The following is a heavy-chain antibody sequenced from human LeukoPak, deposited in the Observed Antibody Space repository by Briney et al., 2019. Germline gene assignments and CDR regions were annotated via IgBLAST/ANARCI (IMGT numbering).Heavy chain of an antibody. CDR3: ARVSYDYVWGSYLPFDY. CDR1: GGSISSSSYY. J-gene: IGHJ4*02. V-gene: IGHV4-39*07. Sequence: SETLSLTCTVSGGSISSSSYYWGWIRQPPGKGLEWIGSIYYSGSTYYNPSLKSRVTMSVDTSKNQFSLKLSSVTAADTAVYYCARVSYDYVWGSYLPFDYWGQGTLVTVSS. CDR2: IYYSGST. D-gene: IGHD3-16*02.